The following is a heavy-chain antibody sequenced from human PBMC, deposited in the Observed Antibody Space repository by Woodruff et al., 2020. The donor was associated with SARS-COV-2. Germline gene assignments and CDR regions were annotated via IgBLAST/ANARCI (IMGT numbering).Heavy chain of an antibody. D-gene: IGHD3-22*01. Sequence: GQKFQGRVTITADESTSTAYMELSSLRSEDTAVYYCARVDGYDSSGYYSDYWGQGTLVTVSS. J-gene: IGHJ4*02. CDR3: ARVDGYDSSGYYSDY. V-gene: IGHV1-69*01.